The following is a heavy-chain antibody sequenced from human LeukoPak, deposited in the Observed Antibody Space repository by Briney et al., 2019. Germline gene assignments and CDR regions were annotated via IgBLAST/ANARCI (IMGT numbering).Heavy chain of an antibody. CDR2: IIPIFGTA. CDR3: TRGDIVVVPAAISGWFDP. Sequence: SVKVSCKASGGTFISYAISWVRQAPGQGLEWMGGIIPIFGTANYAQKFQGRVTITADESTSTAYMELSSLRSEDTAVYYCTRGDIVVVPAAISGWFDPWGQGTLVTVSS. CDR1: GGTFISYA. V-gene: IGHV1-69*13. D-gene: IGHD2-2*01. J-gene: IGHJ5*02.